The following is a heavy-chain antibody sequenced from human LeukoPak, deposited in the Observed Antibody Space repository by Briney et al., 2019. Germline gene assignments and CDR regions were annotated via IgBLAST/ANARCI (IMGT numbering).Heavy chain of an antibody. J-gene: IGHJ3*02. Sequence: RGSLTLSRLASGFTPSSYEMNWVRPAPGKGLEGVSYISNSGSTIYYPDSVKGRFTMSRDNVKSSLYLQMNSVKAEDTSVCYCARGVIVVVPAVEDGAFDIWGQGTMVTVSS. D-gene: IGHD2-2*01. CDR3: ARGVIVVVPAVEDGAFDI. V-gene: IGHV3-48*03. CDR1: GFTPSSYE. CDR2: ISNSGSTI.